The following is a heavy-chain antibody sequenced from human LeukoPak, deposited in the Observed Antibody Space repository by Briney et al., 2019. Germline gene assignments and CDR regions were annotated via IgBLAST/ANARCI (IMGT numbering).Heavy chain of an antibody. CDR1: GGTFTSYA. CDR3: ARRSGLDDFWSGPYYYYVDV. CDR2: IIPIFGTA. J-gene: IGHJ6*03. V-gene: IGHV1-69*05. D-gene: IGHD3-3*01. Sequence: SVKVSCKASGGTFTSYAITWVRQAPGQGLEWMGGIIPIFGTANYAQKFQGRVTITTDESTSTAYMELSSLRSEDTAVYYCARRSGLDDFWSGPYYYYVDVWGKGTTVTVSS.